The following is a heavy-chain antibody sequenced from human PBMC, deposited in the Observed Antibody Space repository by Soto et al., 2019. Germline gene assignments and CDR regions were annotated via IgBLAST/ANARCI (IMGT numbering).Heavy chain of an antibody. CDR2: INHSGST. CDR1: GGSFSGYY. CDR3: ARRTYYYDSSGYYYLYYYGMDV. V-gene: IGHV4-34*01. D-gene: IGHD3-22*01. Sequence: SETLSLTCAVYGGSFSGYYWSWIRQPPGKGLEWIGEINHSGSTNYNPSLKSRVTISVDTSKNQFSLKLSSVTAADTAVYYCARRTYYYDSSGYYYLYYYGMDVWGQGTTLTVSS. J-gene: IGHJ6*02.